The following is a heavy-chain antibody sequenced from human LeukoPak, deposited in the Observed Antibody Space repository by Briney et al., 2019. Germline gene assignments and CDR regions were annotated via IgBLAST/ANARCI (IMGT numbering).Heavy chain of an antibody. D-gene: IGHD1-26*01. J-gene: IGHJ4*02. CDR1: GFTFSSYA. V-gene: IGHV3-23*01. CDR2: ISGSGGST. CDR3: AKDPGSYALGHLDY. Sequence: GGSLRLSCAASGFTFSSYAMSWVRQAPGKGLEWVSAISGSGGSTYYADSVKGRFTISRDNSKNTLYLQMNSLRAEDTAVYCCAKDPGSYALGHLDYWGQGTLVTVSS.